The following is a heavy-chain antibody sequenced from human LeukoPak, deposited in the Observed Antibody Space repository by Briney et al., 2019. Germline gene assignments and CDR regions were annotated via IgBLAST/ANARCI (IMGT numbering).Heavy chain of an antibody. J-gene: IGHJ4*02. D-gene: IGHD2/OR15-2a*01. CDR1: GGSFSGYY. Sequence: PSETLSLTCAVYGGSFSGYYWSWIRQPPGKGLEWIGEINHSGSTNYNPSLKSRVTISVDTSKNQFSLKLSSVTAADTAVYYCARGIRRIKFGYWGQGTLVTVPS. CDR3: ARGIRRIKFGY. CDR2: INHSGST. V-gene: IGHV4-34*01.